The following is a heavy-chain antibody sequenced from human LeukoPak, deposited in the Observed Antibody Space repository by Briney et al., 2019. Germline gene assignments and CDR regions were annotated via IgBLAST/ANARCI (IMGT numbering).Heavy chain of an antibody. CDR1: GYTLTELS. D-gene: IGHD2-21*01. J-gene: IGHJ5*02. CDR3: AMYLDSISGIDP. CDR2: FDPEDGET. Sequence: ASVNVSCKVSGYTLTELSMHWVRQAPGKGREWMGGFDPEDGETIYAQKLQGRVTMTEDTSTDTAYMELSSLRSEDTAVYYCAMYLDSISGIDPWGQGTLVTVSS. V-gene: IGHV1-24*01.